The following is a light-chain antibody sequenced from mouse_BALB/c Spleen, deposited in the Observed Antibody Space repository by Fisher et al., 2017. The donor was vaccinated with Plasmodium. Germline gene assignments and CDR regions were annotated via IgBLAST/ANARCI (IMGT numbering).Light chain of an antibody. Sequence: DIVMTQSTLTLSVTIGQPASISCKSSQSLLDSDGKTYLNWLLQRPGQSPKGLIYLVSKLDSGVPDRFTGSGSWTDFTLKISRVEAEDLGVYYCWQGKHFPRTFGGGTKLEIK. V-gene: IGKV1-135*01. J-gene: IGKJ1*01. CDR2: LVS. CDR1: QSLLDSDGKTY. CDR3: WQGKHFPRT.